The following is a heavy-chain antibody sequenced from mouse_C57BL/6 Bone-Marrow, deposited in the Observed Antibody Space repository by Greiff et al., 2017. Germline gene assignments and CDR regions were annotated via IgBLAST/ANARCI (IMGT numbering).Heavy chain of an antibody. CDR2: IDPPDSYT. CDR1: GYTFTSYW. J-gene: IGHJ1*03. CDR3: ARSLRYFDV. D-gene: IGHD1-1*01. V-gene: IGHV1-69*01. Sequence: QVQLQQPGAELVMPGASVKLSCKASGYTFTSYWMHWVKQRPGQGLEWIGEIDPPDSYTNYNQKFKGKSTLTVDKSSSTAYMQLSSLTSEDSAVYYCARSLRYFDVWGTGTTVTVSS.